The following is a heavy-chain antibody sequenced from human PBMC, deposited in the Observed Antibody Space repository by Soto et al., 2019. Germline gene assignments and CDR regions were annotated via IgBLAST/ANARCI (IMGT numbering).Heavy chain of an antibody. J-gene: IGHJ4*02. CDR1: GFNCGDYA. V-gene: IGHV3-49*03. D-gene: IGHD6-19*01. CDR2: IRSKAYGGTT. CDR3: SREGRWLLFDY. Sequence: PGGSLRLSCTAAGFNCGDYAMSWFRKAPGKGLEWVGFIRSKAYGGTTEYAASVKGRFTISRDDSKSIAYLQMNSLKTDDTAVYYCSREGRWLLFDYWGQGTLVTVSS.